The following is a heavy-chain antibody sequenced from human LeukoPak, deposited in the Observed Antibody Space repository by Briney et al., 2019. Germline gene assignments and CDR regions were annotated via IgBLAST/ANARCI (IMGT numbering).Heavy chain of an antibody. D-gene: IGHD3-10*01. CDR1: GYTFTSYY. J-gene: IGHJ4*02. CDR2: INPSGGST. CDR3: ARTSGTIWFGELEPFDY. V-gene: IGHV1-46*01. Sequence: ASVKVSCKASGYTFTSYYMHWVRQAPGQWLEWMGIINPSGGSTSYAQKFQGRVTMTRDTSTSTVYMELSSLRSEDTAVYYCARTSGTIWFGELEPFDYWGQGTLVTVSS.